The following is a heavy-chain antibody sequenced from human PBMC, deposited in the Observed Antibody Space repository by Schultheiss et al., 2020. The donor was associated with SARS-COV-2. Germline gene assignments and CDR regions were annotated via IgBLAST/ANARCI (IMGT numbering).Heavy chain of an antibody. Sequence: SETLSLTCAVSGYSISSGYYWGWIRQPPGKGLEWIGSIYHSGSTYYNPSLKSRVTISVDTSKNQFSLKLSSVTAADTAVYYCARDELTEGRYCSGGSCHDGYWGQGTLVTVSS. CDR2: IYHSGST. CDR1: GYSISSGYY. V-gene: IGHV4-38-2*02. D-gene: IGHD2-15*01. J-gene: IGHJ4*02. CDR3: ARDELTEGRYCSGGSCHDGY.